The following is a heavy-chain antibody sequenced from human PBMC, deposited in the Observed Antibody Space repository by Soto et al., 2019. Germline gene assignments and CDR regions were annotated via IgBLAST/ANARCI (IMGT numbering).Heavy chain of an antibody. CDR2: INPNSGGT. V-gene: IGHV1-2*04. Sequence: APVKVYCKASGYTFTGYHMHRLRKAPGKGLEWMGWINPNSGGTNYAQKFQGWVTMTRDTSISTAYMELSRLRSDDTSVYYCERAEQWLAYLDFLGQGTLVTVSS. CDR3: ERAEQWLAYLDF. D-gene: IGHD6-19*01. J-gene: IGHJ4*02. CDR1: GYTFTGYH.